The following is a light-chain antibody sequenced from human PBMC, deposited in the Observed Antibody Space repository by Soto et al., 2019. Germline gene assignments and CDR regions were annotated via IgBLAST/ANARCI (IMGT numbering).Light chain of an antibody. CDR3: QQSDRAPIT. CDR1: QNIKTW. V-gene: IGKV1-5*03. Sequence: DIQMTQSPSTLSASVGDRVTITCRASQNIKTWLAWYQQKPGKAPKLLIYKASTLKSGVPSRFSGSGSGTEFTRTISSLQPDDFATYYCQQSDRAPITFGQGTRLEIK. CDR2: KAS. J-gene: IGKJ5*01.